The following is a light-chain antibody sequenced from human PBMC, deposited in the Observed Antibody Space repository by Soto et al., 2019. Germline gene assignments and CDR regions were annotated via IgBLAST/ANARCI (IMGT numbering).Light chain of an antibody. CDR3: QQYYSTPFT. CDR2: WAS. Sequence: DIVLTQSPDSLAVSLGERSTIHCKSSQTIFYTSSNKNYLAWYQQRPGQPPKLLIYWASDRESGVPNRFSGSGSGTDFPLTISGLQAEDVAVYYCQQYYSTPFTFGPGTRVDSK. J-gene: IGKJ3*01. V-gene: IGKV4-1*01. CDR1: QTIFYTSSNKNY.